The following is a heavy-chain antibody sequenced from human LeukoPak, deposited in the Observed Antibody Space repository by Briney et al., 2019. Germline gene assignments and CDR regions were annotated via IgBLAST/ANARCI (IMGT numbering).Heavy chain of an antibody. CDR3: ATLSVYGDLDY. D-gene: IGHD4-17*01. Sequence: AGGSLRLSCAASGFTFSSYSMNWVRQAPGKGLEWVSSISSSSGYIYYADSAKGRFTISRDNAKNSLYLQMNTLRAEDTAVYYCATLSVYGDLDYWGQGTLVTVSS. V-gene: IGHV3-21*01. J-gene: IGHJ4*02. CDR2: ISSSSGYI. CDR1: GFTFSSYS.